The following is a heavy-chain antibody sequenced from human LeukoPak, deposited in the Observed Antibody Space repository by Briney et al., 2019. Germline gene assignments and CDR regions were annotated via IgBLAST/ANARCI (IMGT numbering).Heavy chain of an antibody. Sequence: ASVKVSCKASGYTFTGYYMHWVRQAPGQGLEWMGWINPNSGGTNYAQKFQGRVTMTRDTSISTAYMELSGLRSDDTAVYYCASRRTFRQIAAAATNWFDPWGQGTLVTVSS. CDR3: ASRRTFRQIAAAATNWFDP. V-gene: IGHV1-2*02. D-gene: IGHD6-13*01. CDR1: GYTFTGYY. J-gene: IGHJ5*02. CDR2: INPNSGGT.